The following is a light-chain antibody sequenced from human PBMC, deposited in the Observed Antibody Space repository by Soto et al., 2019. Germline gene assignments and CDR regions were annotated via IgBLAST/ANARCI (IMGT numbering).Light chain of an antibody. Sequence: DTQMTQSPSTLSASVGDRVTITCRASQSLNIWLAWYQQKPGRAPKLLIYQASTLASGVPSRFSGSGSGSEFTLTISSLQPDDFATYCCQQYNDYWTFGQGTKVEIK. V-gene: IGKV1-5*03. CDR2: QAS. CDR1: QSLNIW. J-gene: IGKJ1*01. CDR3: QQYNDYWT.